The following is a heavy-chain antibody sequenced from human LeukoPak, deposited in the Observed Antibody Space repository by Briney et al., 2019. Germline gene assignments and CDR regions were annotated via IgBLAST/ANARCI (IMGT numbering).Heavy chain of an antibody. D-gene: IGHD3-22*01. CDR3: ARATYYYDSSGYLPDY. V-gene: IGHV1-8*01. CDR1: GYTLTNYD. CDR2: MNPKSGNT. J-gene: IGHJ4*02. Sequence: ASVKVSCKASGYTLTNYDINWVRQATGQGLEWMGWMNPKSGNTGYAQKFQGRVTMTRDTSISTAYMELSRLRSDDTAVYYCARATYYYDSSGYLPDYWGQGTLVTVSS.